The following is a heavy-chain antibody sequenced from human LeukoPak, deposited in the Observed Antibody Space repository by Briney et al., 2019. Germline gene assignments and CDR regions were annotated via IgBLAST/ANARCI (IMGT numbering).Heavy chain of an antibody. J-gene: IGHJ4*02. V-gene: IGHV3-20*04. CDR1: GFTFDDYG. CDR3: ARGYYYDSSGYPSPPGY. D-gene: IGHD3-22*01. CDR2: INWNGGST. Sequence: GGSLRLSCAASGFTFDDYGMSWVRQAPGKGLEWVPGINWNGGSTGYADSVKGRFTISRDNAKNSLYLQMNSLRAEDTALYYCARGYYYDSSGYPSPPGYWGQGTLVNVSS.